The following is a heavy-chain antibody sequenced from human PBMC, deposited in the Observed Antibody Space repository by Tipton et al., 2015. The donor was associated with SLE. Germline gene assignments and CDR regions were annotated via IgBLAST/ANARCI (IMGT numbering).Heavy chain of an antibody. CDR1: GFTSSLHA. CDR2: ISYDGTYK. D-gene: IGHD6-6*01. V-gene: IGHV3-30*04. CDR3: TRDASDGSSPLDV. Sequence: SLRLSCVASGFTSSLHAMHWVRQAPGKGLERVAVISYDGTYKYYADSVRGRFTISRDHSTSTAYLQMNSLRTEDTAVYYCTRDASDGSSPLDVWGKGTTVFVSS. J-gene: IGHJ6*04.